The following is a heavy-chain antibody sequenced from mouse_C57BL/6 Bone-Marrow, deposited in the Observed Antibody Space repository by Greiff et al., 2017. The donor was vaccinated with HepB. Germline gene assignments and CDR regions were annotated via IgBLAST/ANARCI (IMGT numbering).Heavy chain of an antibody. CDR2: INPSSGYN. Sequence: VQVVESGAELARPGASVKMSCKASGYTFTSYTMHWVKQRPGQGLEWIGYINPSSGYNKYNQKFKDKATLTADKASSTAYMQLRSLTSEDSAVYYCAFYDYDNFDNWGQGTTHTGSS. D-gene: IGHD2-4*01. CDR3: AFYDYDNFDN. J-gene: IGHJ2*01. V-gene: IGHV1-4*01. CDR1: GYTFTSYT.